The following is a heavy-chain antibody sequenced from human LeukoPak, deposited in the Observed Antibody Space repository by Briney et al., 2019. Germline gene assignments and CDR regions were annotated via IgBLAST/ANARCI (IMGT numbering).Heavy chain of an antibody. Sequence: SETLSLTCTVSGGSISSSSYYWGWIRQPPGKGLEWLGSIYYSGSTYYNPSLKSRVTISVDTSKNQFSLKLSSVTAADTAVYYCARDGRYYGSGSYTRVTVDAFDIWGQGTMVTVSS. J-gene: IGHJ3*02. CDR3: ARDGRYYGSGSYTRVTVDAFDI. CDR2: IYYSGST. CDR1: GGSISSSSYY. V-gene: IGHV4-39*07. D-gene: IGHD3-10*01.